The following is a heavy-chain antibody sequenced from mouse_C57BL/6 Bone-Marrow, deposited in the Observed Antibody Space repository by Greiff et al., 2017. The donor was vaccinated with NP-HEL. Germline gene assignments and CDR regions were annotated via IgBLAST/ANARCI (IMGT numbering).Heavy chain of an antibody. D-gene: IGHD2-10*02. CDR3: ARYGYYAMDY. V-gene: IGHV1-81*01. CDR2: IYPRSGNT. Sequence: QVQLQQSGAELARPGASVKLSCKASGYTFTSYGISWVKQRTGQGLEWIGEIYPRSGNTYYNERFKGKATLTADKSSSTAYMELRSLTSEDSAVYFCARYGYYAMDYWGQGTSVTVSS. CDR1: GYTFTSYG. J-gene: IGHJ4*01.